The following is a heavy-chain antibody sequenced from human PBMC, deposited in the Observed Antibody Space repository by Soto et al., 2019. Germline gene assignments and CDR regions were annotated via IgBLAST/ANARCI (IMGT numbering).Heavy chain of an antibody. CDR3: ARHDSSGYHLYYFDY. V-gene: IGHV4-39*01. CDR1: GGSISITSYY. Sequence: PSETLSLPCTVSGGSISITSYYWGWIRQPPGKGLEWIGSIYYSGSTYYNPSLKSRVTISVDTSKNQFSLKLSSVTAADTAVYYCARHDSSGYHLYYFDYWGQGTLVTVAS. D-gene: IGHD3-22*01. J-gene: IGHJ4*02. CDR2: IYYSGST.